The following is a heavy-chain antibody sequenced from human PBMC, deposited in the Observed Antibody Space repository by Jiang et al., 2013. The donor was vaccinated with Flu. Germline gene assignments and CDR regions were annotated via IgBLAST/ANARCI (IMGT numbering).Heavy chain of an antibody. CDR3: ASITYDILGPAGY. V-gene: IGHV4-39*01. CDR2: SIIWEH. J-gene: IGHJ4*02. D-gene: IGHD3-9*01. Sequence: SGGSISSSSYYWGWIRQPPGRGWSGLGVSIIWEHLLXPSLKSRVTISVDTSKNQXSLKLSSVTAADTAVYYCASITYDILGPAGYWGQGTLVTVSS. CDR1: GGSISSSSYY.